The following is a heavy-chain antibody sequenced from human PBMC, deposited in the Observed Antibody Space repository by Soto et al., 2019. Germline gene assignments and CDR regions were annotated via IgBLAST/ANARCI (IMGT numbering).Heavy chain of an antibody. Sequence: GSLRLSCAASGFTFSSYGMHWVRQAPGKGLEWVAVISYDGSNKYYADSVKGRLTISRDNSKNTLYLQMNSLRAEDTAVYYCANDSLFGEAYRMDFWGQGTTVTVSS. CDR1: GFTFSSYG. CDR3: ANDSLFGEAYRMDF. D-gene: IGHD3-16*01. V-gene: IGHV3-30*18. J-gene: IGHJ6*02. CDR2: ISYDGSNK.